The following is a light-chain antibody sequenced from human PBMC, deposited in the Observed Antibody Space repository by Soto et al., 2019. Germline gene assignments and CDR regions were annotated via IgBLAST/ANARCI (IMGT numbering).Light chain of an antibody. Sequence: DIVMTQSPLSLPVTPGEPAPISCRSSQSLLHSNGYNYLVWYLQKPGESPQLLIYWGSNRASGVSDRLSGSGSGSDFKLRINRVGAEYVGVYFCMQGVQSPPTFVQGNKVEI. CDR3: MQGVQSPPT. J-gene: IGKJ1*01. V-gene: IGKV2-28*01. CDR2: WGS. CDR1: QSLLHSNGYNY.